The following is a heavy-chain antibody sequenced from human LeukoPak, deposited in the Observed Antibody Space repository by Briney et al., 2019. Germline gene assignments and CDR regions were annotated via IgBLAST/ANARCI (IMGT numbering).Heavy chain of an antibody. D-gene: IGHD3-10*01. J-gene: IGHJ6*03. CDR2: ISGSGGST. V-gene: IGHV3-23*01. Sequence: GGSLRLSCAASGFTSSSYAMSWVRQAPGKGLEWVSSISGSGGSTYYADSVKGRFTISREKSKNTLYLQMNSLRAEDTAVYCCAKDLVTMVRGARDYYMDVWGKGTTVTVSS. CDR1: GFTSSSYA. CDR3: AKDLVTMVRGARDYYMDV.